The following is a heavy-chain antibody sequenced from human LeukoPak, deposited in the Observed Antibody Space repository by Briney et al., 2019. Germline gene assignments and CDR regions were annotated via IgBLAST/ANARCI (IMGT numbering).Heavy chain of an antibody. CDR1: GYSFTSYW. CDR2: IYPGDSDT. Sequence: GESLKISCRGSGYSFTSYWIGWVRQMPGKGLEWMGIIYPGDSDTRYSPSFQGQVTISADKSISTAYLQWSSLKASDTAMYYCARPLVVVAATGALDIWGQGTMVTVSS. D-gene: IGHD2-15*01. CDR3: ARPLVVVAATGALDI. V-gene: IGHV5-51*01. J-gene: IGHJ3*02.